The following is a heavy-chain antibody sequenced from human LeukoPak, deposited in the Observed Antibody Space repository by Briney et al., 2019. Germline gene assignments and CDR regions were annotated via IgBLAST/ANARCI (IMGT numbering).Heavy chain of an antibody. CDR3: AKDKVSGSYYPFDY. CDR2: IYSGGST. CDR1: GFTFSSYS. V-gene: IGHV3-NL1*01. D-gene: IGHD1-26*01. Sequence: GXSLRLSCAASGFTFSSYSMNWVRQAPGKGLEWVSVIYSGGSTYYADSVKGRFTISRDNSKNTLYLQMNSLRAEDTAVYYCAKDKVSGSYYPFDYWGQGTLVTVSS. J-gene: IGHJ4*02.